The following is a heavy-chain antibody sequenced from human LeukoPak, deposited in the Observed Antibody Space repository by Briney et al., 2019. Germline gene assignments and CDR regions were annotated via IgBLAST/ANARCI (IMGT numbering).Heavy chain of an antibody. J-gene: IGHJ4*02. CDR3: ARDDRRYCSGGSCYSGY. CDR2: ISAYNGNT. V-gene: IGHV1-18*01. Sequence: ASVKVPCKASGYTFTSYGISWVRQAPGQGLEWMGWISAYNGNTNYAQKLQGRVTMTTDTSTSTAYMELRSLRSDDTAVYYCARDDRRYCSGGSCYSGYWGQGTLVTVSS. CDR1: GYTFTSYG. D-gene: IGHD2-15*01.